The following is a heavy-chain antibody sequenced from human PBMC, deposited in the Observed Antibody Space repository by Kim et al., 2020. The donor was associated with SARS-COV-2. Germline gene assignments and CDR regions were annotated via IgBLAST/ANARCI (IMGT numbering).Heavy chain of an antibody. CDR1: GFTFSNAW. Sequence: GGSLRLSCAASGFTFSNAWMSWVRQAQGKGLEWVGRIKSKTDGGTTDYAAPVKGRFTISRDDSKNTLYLQMNSLKTEDTAVYYCTTLPQVLLYITFFDYWGQGTLVTVSS. D-gene: IGHD2-8*01. CDR3: TTLPQVLLYITFFDY. V-gene: IGHV3-15*01. J-gene: IGHJ4*02. CDR2: IKSKTDGGTT.